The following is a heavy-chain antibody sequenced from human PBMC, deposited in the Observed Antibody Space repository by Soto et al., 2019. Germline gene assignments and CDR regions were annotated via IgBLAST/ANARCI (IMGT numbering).Heavy chain of an antibody. J-gene: IGHJ4*02. V-gene: IGHV1-3*01. Sequence: ASVKVSCKASGYIFTSYAMQWVRPAPAQRPEWLGWINAGNGNTKYAQNFLDRVTFTRDKSASTVYMGLSSLGSEDTSVYCCARGNPAPADYWGQGTLVTVSS. CDR2: INAGNGNT. CDR1: GYIFTSYA. CDR3: ARGNPAPADY.